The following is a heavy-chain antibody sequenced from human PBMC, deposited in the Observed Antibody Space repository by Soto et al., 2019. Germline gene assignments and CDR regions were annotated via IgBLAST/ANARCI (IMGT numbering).Heavy chain of an antibody. V-gene: IGHV3-11*01. CDR3: ARDQTIFGVVITYGMDV. J-gene: IGHJ6*02. CDR2: ISSSGSTI. CDR1: GFTFSDYY. Sequence: GGSLRLSCAASGFTFSDYYMSWIRQAPGKGLEWVSYISSSGSTIYYADSVKGRFTIYRDNAKNSLYLQMNSLRAEDTAVYYCARDQTIFGVVITYGMDVWGQGTTVTVSS. D-gene: IGHD3-3*01.